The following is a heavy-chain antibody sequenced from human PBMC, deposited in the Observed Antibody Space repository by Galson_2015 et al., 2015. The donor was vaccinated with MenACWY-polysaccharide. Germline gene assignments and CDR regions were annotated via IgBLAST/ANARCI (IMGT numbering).Heavy chain of an antibody. Sequence: SLRLSCAVSGFTLSSYAMNWVRQAPGKGLEWVSSISDRGTTYYADSVKGRSTISRGTSKNTLFLQMSSLRDEDPAVYYCAKNWWRQQVAIDYWGQGTLVTVSS. J-gene: IGHJ4*02. D-gene: IGHD6-13*01. CDR1: GFTLSSYA. CDR3: AKNWWRQQVAIDY. CDR2: ISDRGTT. V-gene: IGHV3-23*01.